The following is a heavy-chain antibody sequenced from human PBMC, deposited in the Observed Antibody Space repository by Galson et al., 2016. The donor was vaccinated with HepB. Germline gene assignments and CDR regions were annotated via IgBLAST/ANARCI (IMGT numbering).Heavy chain of an antibody. CDR3: ARVTSSWQDAFDI. J-gene: IGHJ3*02. V-gene: IGHV2-70*01. D-gene: IGHD6-13*01. Sequence: PALVKPTQTLTLTCTFSGFSLSTSGMCVSWIRQPPGKALEWLALIDWDDDKYYSTSLKTRLTISKDTSKNQVVLTMTNMAPVDTATYYCARVTSSWQDAFDIWGQGPMVTVSS. CDR1: GFSLSTSGMC. CDR2: IDWDDDK.